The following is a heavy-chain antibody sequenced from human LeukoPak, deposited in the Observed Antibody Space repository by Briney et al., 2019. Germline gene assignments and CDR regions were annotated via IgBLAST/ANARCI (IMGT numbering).Heavy chain of an antibody. CDR3: ARNVRYFYYMDV. CDR1: GYTFTSYG. CDR2: ISAYDGNT. J-gene: IGHJ6*03. Sequence: ASVKVSCKASGYTFTSYGISWGRQAHGQGLELMGWISAYDGNTTYAQKLQGRVTMTTDTSTSTAYMELRSLRSDDTAVYYCARNVRYFYYMDVWSKGTTVTVSS. V-gene: IGHV1-18*01.